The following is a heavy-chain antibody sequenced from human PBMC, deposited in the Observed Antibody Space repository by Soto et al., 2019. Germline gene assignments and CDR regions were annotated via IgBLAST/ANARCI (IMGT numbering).Heavy chain of an antibody. CDR2: INHSGST. J-gene: IGHJ3*02. D-gene: IGHD2-15*01. CDR3: ARGVKVVAATRPAFDI. Sequence: QVQLQQWGAGLLKPSETLSLTCAVYGGSFSGYYWSWIRQPPGKGLEWIGEINHSGSTNYNPSLTSRVTISVDTSKNQFSLKLSSVTAADTAVYYCARGVKVVAATRPAFDIWGQGTMVTVSS. V-gene: IGHV4-34*01. CDR1: GGSFSGYY.